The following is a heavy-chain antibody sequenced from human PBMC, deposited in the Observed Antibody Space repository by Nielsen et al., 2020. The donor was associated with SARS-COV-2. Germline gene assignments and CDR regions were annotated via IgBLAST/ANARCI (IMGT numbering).Heavy chain of an antibody. J-gene: IGHJ6*02. D-gene: IGHD3-9*01. V-gene: IGHV3-73*01. CDR3: TRRATITISGGYGMDV. CDR1: GFTFSGSA. CDR2: IRSKANSYAT. Sequence: GESLKISCAASGFTFSGSAMHWVRQASGKGLEWVSRIRSKANSYATAYAASVKGRFTISRDDSKNTAYLQMNSLKTEDTAVYYCTRRATITISGGYGMDVWGQGTTVTVSS.